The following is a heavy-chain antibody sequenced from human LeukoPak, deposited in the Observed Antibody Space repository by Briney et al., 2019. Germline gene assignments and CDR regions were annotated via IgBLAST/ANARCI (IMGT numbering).Heavy chain of an antibody. D-gene: IGHD4-17*01. V-gene: IGHV1-18*01. CDR3: ARDWSGAYYYGMDV. CDR1: GYTFTSYG. CDR2: ISAYNGNT. J-gene: IGHJ6*02. Sequence: GASVKVSCKASGYTFTSYGISWVLQAPGQGLEWMGWISAYNGNTNYAQKLQGRATMTTDTSTSTAYMELRSLRSDDTAVYYCARDWSGAYYYGMDVWGQGTTVTVSS.